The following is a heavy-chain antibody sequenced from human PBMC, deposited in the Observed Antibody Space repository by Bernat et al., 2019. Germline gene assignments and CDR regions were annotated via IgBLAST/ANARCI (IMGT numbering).Heavy chain of an antibody. CDR3: ARADQEDSVVVPAANYYPLDD. D-gene: IGHD2-2*01. J-gene: IGHJ6*02. Sequence: QVQLVQSGAEVKKPGASVKVSCKASGYTFTSYAMHWVRQAPGQWLEWMGWINPGNGNTKYSQKFQGRVTITRDTSASTAYMELSSLRSEDTAVYYCARADQEDSVVVPAANYYPLDDWGQGTMVTVSS. CDR1: GYTFTSYA. V-gene: IGHV1-3*01. CDR2: INPGNGNT.